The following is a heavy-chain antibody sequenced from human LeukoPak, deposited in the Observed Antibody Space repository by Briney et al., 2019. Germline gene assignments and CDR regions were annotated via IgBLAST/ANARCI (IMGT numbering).Heavy chain of an antibody. D-gene: IGHD6-13*01. Sequence: GGSLRLSCAASGFTFSSYAMSWVRQAPGKGLEWVSTFSDSGGTTYYADSVKGRFTISRDNSKNTLYLQMNSLRAEDTAVYYCARDGIAAAATGYFDYWGQGTLVTVSS. CDR1: GFTFSSYA. CDR2: FSDSGGTT. J-gene: IGHJ4*02. V-gene: IGHV3-23*01. CDR3: ARDGIAAAATGYFDY.